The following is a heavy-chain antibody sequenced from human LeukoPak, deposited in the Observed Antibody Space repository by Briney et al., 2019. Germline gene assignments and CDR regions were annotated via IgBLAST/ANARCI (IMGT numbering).Heavy chain of an antibody. CDR3: ARDDCGDTCYPGGY. D-gene: IGHD2-21*01. J-gene: IGHJ4*02. V-gene: IGHV1-3*01. CDR1: GYTFTNV. Sequence: ASVKVSCKASGYTFTNVVHWVRQAPGQRPEWMGWINAGNGDTKYSQNFQGRVTITRDTSASTAYMELSSLTSEDTALYYCARDDCGDTCYPGGYWGQGTLVTASS. CDR2: INAGNGDT.